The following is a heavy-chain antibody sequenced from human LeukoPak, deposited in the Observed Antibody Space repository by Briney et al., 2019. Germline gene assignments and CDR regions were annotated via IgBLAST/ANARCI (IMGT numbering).Heavy chain of an antibody. CDR1: GFTFSSYG. CDR2: ISYDGSNK. D-gene: IGHD2-2*02. J-gene: IGHJ6*02. V-gene: IGHV3-30*18. CDR3: AKQGYCSSTSCYNGYYYGMDV. Sequence: PGGSLRLSCAASGFTFSSYGMHWVRQAPGKGLEWVAVISYDGSNKYHADSVKGRFTISRDNSKNTLYLQMNSLRAEDTAVYYCAKQGYCSSTSCYNGYYYGMDVWGQGTTVTVSS.